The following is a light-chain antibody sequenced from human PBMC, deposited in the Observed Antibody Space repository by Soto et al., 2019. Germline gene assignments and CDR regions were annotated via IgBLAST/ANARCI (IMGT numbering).Light chain of an antibody. V-gene: IGKV3-15*01. CDR1: QSVSTN. Sequence: EIVMTQSPASLSVSPGERATLSCRASQSVSTNVAWYQQKPGQAPRLLIYDVSTRATGIPVRFSGSGSGTEFSLIISSLQSEDFAVYYCQQYSNWWTFGQGTKVEIK. J-gene: IGKJ1*01. CDR2: DVS. CDR3: QQYSNWWT.